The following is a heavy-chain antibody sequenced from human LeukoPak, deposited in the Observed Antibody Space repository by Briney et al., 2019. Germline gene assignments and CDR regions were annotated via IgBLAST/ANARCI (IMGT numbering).Heavy chain of an antibody. CDR3: ARDIAARLSDSKGFDC. D-gene: IGHD6-6*01. J-gene: IGHJ4*02. V-gene: IGHV1-18*01. Sequence: ASVKVSCKASGYTFTSYGISWVRQAPGQGLEWMGWISAYNGNTNYAQKLQGRVTMTTDTSTSTAYMELRSLRSDDTAVYYCARDIAARLSDSKGFDCWGQGTLVTVSS. CDR2: ISAYNGNT. CDR1: GYTFTSYG.